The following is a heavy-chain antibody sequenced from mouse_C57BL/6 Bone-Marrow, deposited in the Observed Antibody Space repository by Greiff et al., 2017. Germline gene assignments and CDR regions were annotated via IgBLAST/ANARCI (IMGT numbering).Heavy chain of an antibody. D-gene: IGHD3-2*02. V-gene: IGHV14-1*01. CDR2: IDPEDGDT. CDR1: GFNIKDYY. CDR3: TWETAQVDFDY. J-gene: IGHJ2*01. Sequence: EVQLQQSGAELVRPGASVKLSCTASGFNIKDYYMHWVKQRPEQGLEWIGRIDPEDGDTEYAPKFQGKATMTADTSSNTAYLQLSSLTSEDTAVYYCTWETAQVDFDYWGQGTTLTVSS.